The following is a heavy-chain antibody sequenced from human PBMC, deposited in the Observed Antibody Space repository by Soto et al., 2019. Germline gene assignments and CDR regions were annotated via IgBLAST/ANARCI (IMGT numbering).Heavy chain of an antibody. D-gene: IGHD5-12*01. Sequence: GGSLRLSCAASGVTFSSNWMHWVRQAPGKGLVWVSRINSDGSTTWYADSVKGRFTIYRDNTKNTLYLQMNSLRGEDTAVYYCTRNRDGYNSFFDYWGQGTLVTVSS. CDR1: GVTFSSNW. J-gene: IGHJ4*02. CDR3: TRNRDGYNSFFDY. V-gene: IGHV3-74*01. CDR2: INSDGSTT.